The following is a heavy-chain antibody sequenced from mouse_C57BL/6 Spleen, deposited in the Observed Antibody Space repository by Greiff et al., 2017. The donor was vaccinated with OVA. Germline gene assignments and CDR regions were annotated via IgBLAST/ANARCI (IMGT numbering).Heavy chain of an antibody. D-gene: IGHD2-3*01. CDR3: ARVGDGYSFDY. Sequence: VQLQQPGAELVKPGASVKLSCKASGYTFTSYWMHWVKQRPGQGLEWIGMIHPNSGSTNYNEKFKSKATLTVDKSSSIAYMQLSSLTSEDSAVYYCARVGDGYSFDYWGQGTTLTVSS. CDR2: IHPNSGST. J-gene: IGHJ2*01. V-gene: IGHV1-64*01. CDR1: GYTFTSYW.